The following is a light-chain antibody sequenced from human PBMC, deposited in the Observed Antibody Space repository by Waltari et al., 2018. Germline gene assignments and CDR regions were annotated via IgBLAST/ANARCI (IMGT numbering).Light chain of an antibody. Sequence: EIMLTQSPATLSLSPGERATLSCRASQSISKYLAWYQQKPGQAPRLLIYETSRRATGSPDRFSGSGSGTDFSLTISRLEPEDFAVYYCQKYERLPATFGQGTKVEFK. J-gene: IGKJ1*01. CDR3: QKYERLPAT. CDR2: ETS. V-gene: IGKV3-20*01. CDR1: QSISKY.